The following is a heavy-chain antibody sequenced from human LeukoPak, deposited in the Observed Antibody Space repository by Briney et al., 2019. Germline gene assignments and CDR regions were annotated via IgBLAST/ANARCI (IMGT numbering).Heavy chain of an antibody. CDR1: GYTFTSYV. Sequence: ASVKVSCKASGYTFTSYVISWVRQAPGQGLEWMGWISAYNGNTNYAQKLQGRVTMTTDTSTSTAYMELRSLRSDDTAVYHCARDQTPYYDSSVEVDYWGQGTLVTVSS. CDR2: ISAYNGNT. V-gene: IGHV1-18*01. D-gene: IGHD3-22*01. J-gene: IGHJ4*02. CDR3: ARDQTPYYDSSVEVDY.